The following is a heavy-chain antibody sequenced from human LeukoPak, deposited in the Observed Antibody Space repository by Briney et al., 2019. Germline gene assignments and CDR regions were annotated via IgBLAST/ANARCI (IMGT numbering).Heavy chain of an antibody. CDR2: ISWDGGST. CDR3: AKDRGGVDY. D-gene: IGHD3-16*01. V-gene: IGHV3-43*01. J-gene: IGHJ4*02. CDR1: GFTFDDYS. Sequence: GGSLRLSCAASGFTFDDYSMHWARQGRGKGLEWVSVISWDGGSTSYADSVKGRFTISRDNSKNSLYLQMNSLRSEDSALYYCAKDRGGVDYWGQATLGTVSS.